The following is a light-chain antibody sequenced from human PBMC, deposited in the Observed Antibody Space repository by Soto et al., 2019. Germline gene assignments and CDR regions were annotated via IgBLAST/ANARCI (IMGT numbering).Light chain of an antibody. CDR1: QSVISSY. Sequence: IVLTQSPGTLSLSPGERATLTCRASQSVISSYLAWYQQKPGQAPRLLIYGASSRATGIADRFSGSGSGTNFSLTISGLEPEDFAVYYCQQYGTSTAYTFGQGTKLEIK. V-gene: IGKV3-20*01. CDR3: QQYGTSTAYT. CDR2: GAS. J-gene: IGKJ2*01.